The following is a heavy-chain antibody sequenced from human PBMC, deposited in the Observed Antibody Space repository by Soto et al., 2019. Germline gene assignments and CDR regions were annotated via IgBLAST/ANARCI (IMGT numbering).Heavy chain of an antibody. V-gene: IGHV3-72*01. D-gene: IGHD2-15*01. CDR3: ARGGGMDV. J-gene: IGHJ6*02. CDR1: GFTLSDHY. Sequence: EVQLVESGGGLVQPGGSLRLSCAASGFTLSDHYMDWVRQAPGKGLEWVGRSRNKANSYNTEYAASVKGRFTISRDDSKNSLYLQMNSLKTEDTAVYYCARGGGMDVWGQGTTVTVSS. CDR2: SRNKANSYNT.